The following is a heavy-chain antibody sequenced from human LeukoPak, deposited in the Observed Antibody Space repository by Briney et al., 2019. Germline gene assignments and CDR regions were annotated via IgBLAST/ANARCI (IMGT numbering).Heavy chain of an antibody. V-gene: IGHV1-2*02. CDR1: GYTFTSYG. D-gene: IGHD3-16*01. J-gene: IGHJ6*02. CDR2: INPNSGGT. Sequence: GASVKVSCKASGYTFTSYGISWVRQAPGQGLEWMGWINPNSGGTNYAQKFQGRVTMTRDTSISTAYMELSRLRSDDTAVYYCSRGSNYYYYYGMDVWGQGTTVTVSS. CDR3: SRGSNYYYYYGMDV.